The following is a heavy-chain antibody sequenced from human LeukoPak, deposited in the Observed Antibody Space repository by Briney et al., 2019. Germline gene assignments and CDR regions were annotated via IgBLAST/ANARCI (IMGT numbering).Heavy chain of an antibody. CDR3: ARVDAESNSPFDY. Sequence: SETLSLTCTVSGYSISSGYYWGWIRQPPGKGLELIGSINHSGGTYYNPSLKSRVTISVDTSKNQFSLKLSSVTAADTAVYYCARVDAESNSPFDYWGQGTLVTVSS. CDR2: INHSGGT. D-gene: IGHD2/OR15-2a*01. J-gene: IGHJ4*02. V-gene: IGHV4-38-2*02. CDR1: GYSISSGYY.